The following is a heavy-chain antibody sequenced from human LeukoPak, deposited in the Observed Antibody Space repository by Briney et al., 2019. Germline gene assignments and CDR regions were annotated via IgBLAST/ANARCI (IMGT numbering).Heavy chain of an antibody. J-gene: IGHJ5*02. Sequence: PSETLSLTCTVSGGSISSYYWSWIRQPAGKGLEWIGRIYTSGSTNYNPSLTSRVTMSVDTSKNQFSLTLSSVTAADTAVYYCAREAGRGYCSSTSCSMGGNWFDPWGQGTLVTVSS. CDR1: GGSISSYY. V-gene: IGHV4-4*07. CDR2: IYTSGST. D-gene: IGHD2-2*01. CDR3: AREAGRGYCSSTSCSMGGNWFDP.